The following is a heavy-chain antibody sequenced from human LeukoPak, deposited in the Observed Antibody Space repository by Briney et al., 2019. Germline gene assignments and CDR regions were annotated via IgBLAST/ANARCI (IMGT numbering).Heavy chain of an antibody. Sequence: SVKVSCKASGGTFISYAISWVRQAPGQGLEWMGGIIPIFGTANYAQKFQGRVTITADESTSTAYMELSSLRSEDTAVYYCARGATYYYDSSGYFDYWGQGTLVTVSS. CDR1: GGTFISYA. D-gene: IGHD3-22*01. CDR3: ARGATYYYDSSGYFDY. CDR2: IIPIFGTA. V-gene: IGHV1-69*01. J-gene: IGHJ4*02.